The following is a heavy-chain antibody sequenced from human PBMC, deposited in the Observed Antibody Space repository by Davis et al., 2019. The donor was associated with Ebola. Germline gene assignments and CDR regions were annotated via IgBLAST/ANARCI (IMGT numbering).Heavy chain of an antibody. Sequence: MPSETLSLTCAVSGAFVSSGGYSWIWIRQPPGKGLEWIGNYYYTGSTYYSPSLRSRVTISVDTSKNLFSLKLTSVTAADTAVYYCARVASYGDYFDYWGQGTLVTVSS. J-gene: IGHJ4*02. V-gene: IGHV4-30-4*07. CDR1: GAFVSSGGYS. D-gene: IGHD4-17*01. CDR2: YYYTGST. CDR3: ARVASYGDYFDY.